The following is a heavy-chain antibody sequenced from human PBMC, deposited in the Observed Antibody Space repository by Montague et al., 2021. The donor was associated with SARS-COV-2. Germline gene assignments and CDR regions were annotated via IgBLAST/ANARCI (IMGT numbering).Heavy chain of an antibody. CDR2: IGWNSCNI. CDR1: AFTFDNYA. CDR3: AKFPQRNYDILIDDAFDI. Sequence: SLRLSCAVSAFTFDNYAMQWVRQAPGTGLEWASGIGWNSCNIVYADSVKGRFTISRDNAKNSLYLQMNSLIAEDTALYYCAKFPQRNYDILIDDAFDIWGQGTMVTASS. V-gene: IGHV3-9*01. J-gene: IGHJ3*02. D-gene: IGHD3-9*01.